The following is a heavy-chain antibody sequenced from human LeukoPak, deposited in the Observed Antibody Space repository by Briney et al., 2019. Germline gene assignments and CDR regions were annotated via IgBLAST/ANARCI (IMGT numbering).Heavy chain of an antibody. CDR3: ARTWIQLYNWFDP. Sequence: SETLSLTCTVSGGSISSSSYYWGWIRQPPGKGLEWTGSIYDSGSTYYNPSLKSRVTISVDTSKIQCSLKLSSVTAADTAVYYCARTWIQLYNWFDPWGQGTLVTVSS. J-gene: IGHJ5*02. CDR2: IYDSGST. CDR1: GGSISSSSYY. D-gene: IGHD5-18*01. V-gene: IGHV4-39*01.